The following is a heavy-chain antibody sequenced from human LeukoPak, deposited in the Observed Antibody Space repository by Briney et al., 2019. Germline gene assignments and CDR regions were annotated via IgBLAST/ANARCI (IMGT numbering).Heavy chain of an antibody. D-gene: IGHD6-19*01. V-gene: IGHV1-24*01. CDR3: ATGLTKWLVRKYFDF. Sequence: ASVTVSCKVSGYTLTELSMHWVRQAPGKGLEWMGGFYPEDGETIYAQKFQGRVTMTEGTSTDTAYMELSSLRSEDTAVYYCATGLTKWLVRKYFDFWGQGTLVTVSS. CDR2: FYPEDGET. CDR1: GYTLTELS. J-gene: IGHJ4*02.